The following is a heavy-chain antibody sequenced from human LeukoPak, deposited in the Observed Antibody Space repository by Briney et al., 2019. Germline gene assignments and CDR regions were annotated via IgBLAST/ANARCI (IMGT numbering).Heavy chain of an antibody. Sequence: PGGSLRLSCAASGFTFSSYAMSWVRQAPGKGLEWVSAISGGGGSTYYADSVKGRFTISRDNSKNTLYLQMNSLRAEDTAVYYCAKDPQPSAPESLTVTLWSVFQHWGQGTLVTVSS. D-gene: IGHD4-17*01. CDR1: GFTFSSYA. J-gene: IGHJ1*01. CDR3: AKDPQPSAPESLTVTLWSVFQH. V-gene: IGHV3-23*01. CDR2: ISGGGGST.